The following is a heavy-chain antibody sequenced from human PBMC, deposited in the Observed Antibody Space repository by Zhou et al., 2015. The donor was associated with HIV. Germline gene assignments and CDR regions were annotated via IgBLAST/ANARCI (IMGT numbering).Heavy chain of an antibody. CDR3: AREGHIPSEDWFDP. J-gene: IGHJ5*02. CDR1: GYTFTSYG. V-gene: IGHV1-69*13. CDR2: IIPIFGTA. D-gene: IGHD2-21*01. Sequence: QVQLVQSGAEVKKPGASVKVSCKASGYTFTSYGISWVRQAPGQGLEWMGGIIPIFGTANYAQKFQGRVTITADESTSTAYMELSSLRSEDTAVYYCAREGHIPSEDWFDPWGQGTLVTVSS.